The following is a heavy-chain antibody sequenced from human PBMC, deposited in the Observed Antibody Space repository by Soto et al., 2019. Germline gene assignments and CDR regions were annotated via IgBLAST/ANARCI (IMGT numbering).Heavy chain of an antibody. CDR1: GFTFSSYG. Sequence: GGSLRLSCAASGFTFSSYGMHWVRQAPGKGLEWVAVIWYDGNNKYYADSVKGRFTISRDNSKNTLYLQMNSLRAEDTAVYYCARGGLISSSLTHFDYWGQGSLVTVSS. J-gene: IGHJ4*02. CDR3: ARGGLISSSLTHFDY. CDR2: IWYDGNNK. D-gene: IGHD6-13*01. V-gene: IGHV3-33*01.